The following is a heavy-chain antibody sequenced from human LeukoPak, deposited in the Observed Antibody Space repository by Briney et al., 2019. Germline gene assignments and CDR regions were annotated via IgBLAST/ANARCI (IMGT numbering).Heavy chain of an antibody. CDR3: ARDLEVPAAMSYYYYMDV. D-gene: IGHD2-2*01. CDR1: GDSVSSNSAA. Sequence: SQTLSLTCAISGDSVSSNSAAWNWIRQSPSRGLEWLGRTYHRSKWYNDYAVSVKSRITINPDTSKNQFSLQLNSVTPEDTAVYYCARDLEVPAAMSYYYYMDVWGKGTTVTVSS. V-gene: IGHV6-1*01. CDR2: TYHRSKWYN. J-gene: IGHJ6*03.